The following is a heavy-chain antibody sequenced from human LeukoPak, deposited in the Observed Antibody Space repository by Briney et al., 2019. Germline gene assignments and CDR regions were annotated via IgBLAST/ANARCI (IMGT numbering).Heavy chain of an antibody. CDR3: AKRKRYCSSTSCYGYYYYYMDV. J-gene: IGHJ6*03. V-gene: IGHV3-23*01. CDR2: ISGSGGST. CDR1: GFTFSSYA. Sequence: PGGSLRLSCAASGFTFSSYAMSWVRQAPGKGLEWVSAISGSGGSTYYADSVKGRFTISRDNSKNTLYLQMNSLRAEDTAVYYCAKRKRYCSSTSCYGYYYYYMDVWGKGTTVTVSS. D-gene: IGHD2-2*01.